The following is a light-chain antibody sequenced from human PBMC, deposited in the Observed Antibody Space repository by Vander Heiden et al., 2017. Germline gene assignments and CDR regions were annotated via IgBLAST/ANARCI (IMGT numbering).Light chain of an antibody. CDR2: KAS. CDR3: QQDNNSSRT. V-gene: IGKV1-5*03. J-gene: IGKJ1*01. CDR1: QSISSW. Sequence: DIQMTQSPPTLSASVGDRVTITCRASQSISSWLAWYQQKPGKAPKLLIYKASSLDSGVPSRFSGSGSGTEFTLTISSLQPDDFATYYCQQDNNSSRTFGQGTKVEIK.